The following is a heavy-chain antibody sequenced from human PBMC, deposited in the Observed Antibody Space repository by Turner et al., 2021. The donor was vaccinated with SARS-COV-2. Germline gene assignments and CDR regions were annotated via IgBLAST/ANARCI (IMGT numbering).Heavy chain of an antibody. J-gene: IGHJ6*02. CDR1: GGSISSSSYY. CDR2: IYYSGNA. V-gene: IGHV4-39*01. Sequence: QLQLQESDPGLVKPSETLSLTCTVSGGSISSSSYYWGWNRQPPGKGLEWIGNIYYSGNAYYNPSLKSRVTISVDPSKNQFSLKLTSVTAADTAVYYCARLMDTAMDYYGTDVWGQGTTVTVSS. D-gene: IGHD5-18*01. CDR3: ARLMDTAMDYYGTDV.